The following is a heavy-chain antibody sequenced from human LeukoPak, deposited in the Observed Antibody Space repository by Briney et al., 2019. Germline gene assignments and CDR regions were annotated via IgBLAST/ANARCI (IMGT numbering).Heavy chain of an antibody. Sequence: PGGSLRLSCAASGFTFSSYAMSWVRQAAGKGLEWVSVISSGASTYYADSVKGRFTISRDNSKNTLYLQMNSLRAEDTAVYYCAKGGYYDSRFDPWGQGTLVTVSS. D-gene: IGHD3-22*01. V-gene: IGHV3-23*01. J-gene: IGHJ5*02. CDR3: AKGGYYDSRFDP. CDR2: ISSGAST. CDR1: GFTFSSYA.